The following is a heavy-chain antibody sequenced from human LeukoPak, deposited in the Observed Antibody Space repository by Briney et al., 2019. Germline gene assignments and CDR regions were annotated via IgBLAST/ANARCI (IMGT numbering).Heavy chain of an antibody. CDR2: INHSGST. CDR1: GGSISSSSYY. J-gene: IGHJ4*02. CDR3: ASFLLALDY. V-gene: IGHV4-39*07. Sequence: PSETLSLTCTFSGGSISSSSYYWGWIRQPPGKGLEWIGEINHSGSTNYNPSLKSRVTISVDTSQNQFFLKLNSVAGADTAVYYCASFLLALDYWGQGTLVTVSS.